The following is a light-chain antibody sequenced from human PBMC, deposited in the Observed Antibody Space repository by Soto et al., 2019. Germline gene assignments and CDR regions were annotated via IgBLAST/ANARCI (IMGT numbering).Light chain of an antibody. CDR1: QSISSW. CDR3: QQYNSYWT. V-gene: IGKV1-5*01. J-gene: IGKJ1*01. Sequence: DIQMTHSPSTLSASVVYRVTITFRASQSISSWLAWYQQKPGKAPKLLIYDASSLESGVPSRFSGSGSGTEFTLTISSLQPDDFATYYCQQYNSYWTFGQGTKVDIK. CDR2: DAS.